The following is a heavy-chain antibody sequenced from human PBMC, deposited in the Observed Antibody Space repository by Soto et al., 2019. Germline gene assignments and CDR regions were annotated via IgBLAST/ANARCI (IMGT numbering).Heavy chain of an antibody. D-gene: IGHD2-21*01. CDR3: TRDIPRTGFDL. CDR2: ITSSSAYI. V-gene: IGHV3-11*06. J-gene: IGHJ4*02. CDR1: GFTFSDFY. Sequence: GGSLRLSCAASGFTFSDFYVSWVRQAPGKGLEWLSYITSSSAYIYYADSVRGRFTISRDNAQNSVYLHVNNLRAEDTAVYYCTRDIPRTGFDLWGQGTLVTVSS.